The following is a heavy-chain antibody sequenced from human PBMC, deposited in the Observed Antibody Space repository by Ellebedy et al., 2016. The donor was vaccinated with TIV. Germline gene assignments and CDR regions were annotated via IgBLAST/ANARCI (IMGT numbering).Heavy chain of an antibody. CDR3: ARGEVRGTIPKY. D-gene: IGHD3-10*01. V-gene: IGHV4-31*03. CDR1: GASISSAGSY. CDR2: IYYTGST. J-gene: IGHJ4*02. Sequence: SETLSLXXTVSGASISSAGSYWTWMRHHPKKGLEWIGYIYYTGSTYSSPSLQSRLTMSLDTSRNQFSLKLTSVTAADTAVYYCARGEVRGTIPKYWGQGTLVTVSS.